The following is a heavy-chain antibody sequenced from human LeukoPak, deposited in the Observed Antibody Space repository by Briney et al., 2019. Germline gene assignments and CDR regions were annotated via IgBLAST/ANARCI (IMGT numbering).Heavy chain of an antibody. CDR3: ARDRRGYARGAFDI. CDR2: ISYDGSNK. CDR1: GFTFSSYS. V-gene: IGHV3-30*04. D-gene: IGHD6-25*01. J-gene: IGHJ3*02. Sequence: HPGGSLRLSCAASGFTFSSYSMHWVRQAPGKGLEWVAVISYDGSNKYYADPVKGRFTISRENSKNTLYLQMNSLRAEDTAVYYCARDRRGYARGAFDIWGQGTMVTVSS.